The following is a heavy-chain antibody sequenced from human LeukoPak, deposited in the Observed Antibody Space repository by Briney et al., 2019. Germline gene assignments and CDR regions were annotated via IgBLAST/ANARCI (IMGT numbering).Heavy chain of an antibody. CDR1: GGTFISYA. CDR3: ASTLIEGCSGCQNPGDY. Sequence: GASVKVSCKASGGTFISYAISWVRQAPGQGLEWRGGIIPTFGTANYAQKFQGRVTITADQSTSTAYMELSSLRSEDTAVYYCASTLIEGCSGCQNPGDYWGQGTLVTVSS. D-gene: IGHD6-19*01. CDR2: IIPTFGTA. J-gene: IGHJ4*02. V-gene: IGHV1-69*13.